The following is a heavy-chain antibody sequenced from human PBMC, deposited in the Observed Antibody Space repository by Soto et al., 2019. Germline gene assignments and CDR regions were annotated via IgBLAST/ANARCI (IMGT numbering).Heavy chain of an antibody. CDR3: ARAALDFWSGYTRSYFDY. V-gene: IGHV1-69*13. CDR1: GGTFSSYA. CDR2: IIPIFGTA. Sequence: VKVSCKASGGTFSSYAISWVRQAPGQGLEWMGGIIPIFGTANYAQKFQGRVTITADESTSTAYMELSSLRSEDTAVYYCARAALDFWSGYTRSYFDYWGQGTLVTVSS. J-gene: IGHJ4*02. D-gene: IGHD3-3*01.